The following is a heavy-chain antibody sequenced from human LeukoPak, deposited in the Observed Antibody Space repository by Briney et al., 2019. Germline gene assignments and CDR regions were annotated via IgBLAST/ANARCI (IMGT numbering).Heavy chain of an antibody. V-gene: IGHV1-8*01. Sequence: GASVKVSCKASGYTFTSYDINWVRQAPGQGLEWMGWMNPNSGNTGYAQKFQGRIIVSRNTSISTAYMELSSLTSEDTAIHYCARIAAAGNRRLNYWGQGTLVTVAS. CDR1: GYTFTSYD. J-gene: IGHJ4*02. CDR2: MNPNSGNT. D-gene: IGHD6-13*01. CDR3: ARIAAAGNRRLNY.